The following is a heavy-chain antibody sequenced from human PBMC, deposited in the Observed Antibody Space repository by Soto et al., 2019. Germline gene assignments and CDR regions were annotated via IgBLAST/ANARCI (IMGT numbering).Heavy chain of an antibody. CDR2: IYWDDSK. CDR3: AHKGPEDWPLDY. J-gene: IGHJ4*02. D-gene: IGHD3-9*01. V-gene: IGHV2-5*02. CDR1: GFSLSTSGVG. Sequence: QITLKESGPTLVRPTQTLPLTCAFSGFSLSTSGVGVGWIRQPPGKALEWLAVIYWDDSKHYSPSLRSRLTITKDTSKTQVVLTMTNMDPMDTGTYYCAHKGPEDWPLDYWGQGTLVTVSS.